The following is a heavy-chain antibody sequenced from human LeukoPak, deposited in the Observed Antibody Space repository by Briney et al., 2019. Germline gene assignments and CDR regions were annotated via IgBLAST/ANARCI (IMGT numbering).Heavy chain of an antibody. CDR3: ARASYYYDSSGYYSESGFDY. J-gene: IGHJ4*02. V-gene: IGHV3-23*01. CDR2: FSGASTT. CDR1: GFTFTSYA. Sequence: GGSLRLSCAASGFTFTSYAMSWVRQAPGKGLEWVSTFSGASTTSYADAVKGRVTISRDNAKNSLYLQMNSLRAEDTAVYYCARASYYYDSSGYYSESGFDYWGQGTLVTVSS. D-gene: IGHD3-22*01.